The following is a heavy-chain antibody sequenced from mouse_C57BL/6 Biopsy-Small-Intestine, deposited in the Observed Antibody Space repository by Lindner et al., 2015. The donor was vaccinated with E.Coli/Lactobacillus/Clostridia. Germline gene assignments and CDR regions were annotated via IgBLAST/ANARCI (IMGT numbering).Heavy chain of an antibody. CDR3: SFYYGSSPYYFDH. CDR1: GYTFTDYE. J-gene: IGHJ2*01. CDR2: IDPEIGGT. V-gene: IGHV1-15*01. Sequence: VQLQESGAELVRPGASVTLSCKASGYTFTDYEMHWVKQTPVRGLEWIGAIDPEIGGTTYNQRFKDKAILTADKSSSTAYMELRSLTSGDSAVYYCSFYYGSSPYYFDHWGQGTTLTVSS. D-gene: IGHD1-1*01.